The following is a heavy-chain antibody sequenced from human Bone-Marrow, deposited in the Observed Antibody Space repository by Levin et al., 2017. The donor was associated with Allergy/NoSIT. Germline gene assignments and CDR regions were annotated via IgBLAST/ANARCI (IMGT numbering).Heavy chain of an antibody. V-gene: IGHV3-53*01. CDR2: IYSGGRG. D-gene: IGHD3-10*01. Sequence: GESLKICCAASGFTVSSNHMSWVRQAPGKGLEWVSLIYSGGRGYYADSVRGRFTISRDNSKNTLYLQLNSLRAEDTAVYYCAIYGSGNDYSAFDIWGQGTMVTVSS. CDR1: GFTVSSNH. J-gene: IGHJ3*02. CDR3: AIYGSGNDYSAFDI.